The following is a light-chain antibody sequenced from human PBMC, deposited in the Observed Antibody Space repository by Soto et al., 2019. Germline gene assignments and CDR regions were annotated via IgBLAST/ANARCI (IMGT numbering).Light chain of an antibody. V-gene: IGKV1-5*01. CDR3: QQYGSFSPIT. CDR1: RSISNW. CDR2: DAS. Sequence: DIQMTQSPSTLSASAGDRVTITCRASRSISNWLAWYQQRPGIAPKLLIFDASILQSGVPSRFGGSGSGTEFTLSISRLQTDDFATYYCQQYGSFSPITFGGGTRWIS. J-gene: IGKJ4*01.